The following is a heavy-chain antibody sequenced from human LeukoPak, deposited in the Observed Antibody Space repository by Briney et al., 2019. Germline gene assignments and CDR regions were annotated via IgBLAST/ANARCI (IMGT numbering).Heavy chain of an antibody. D-gene: IGHD7-27*01. V-gene: IGHV3-23*01. J-gene: IGHJ4*02. CDR3: AKDRTWGLDY. CDR2: ISGSGGNT. CDR1: GFAFNTYG. Sequence: GGSLRLSCAASGFAFNTYGMSWVRQAPGKGLEWVSAISGSGGNTYYADSVKGRFTISRDNSKNTLYLQMNSLRAEDTALYYCAKDRTWGLDYWGQGTLVAVSS.